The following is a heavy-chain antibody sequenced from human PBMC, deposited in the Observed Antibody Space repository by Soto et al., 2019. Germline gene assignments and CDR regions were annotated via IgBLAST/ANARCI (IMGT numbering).Heavy chain of an antibody. CDR1: GGSISSYY. Sequence: SETLSLTCTVSGGSISSYYWSWIRQPPGKGLEWIGYIYYSGSTNYNPSLKSRVTISVDTSKNQFSLKLSSVTAADTAVYYCAREGSGIAAAGAFDYWGQGTLVTVSS. D-gene: IGHD6-13*01. J-gene: IGHJ4*02. V-gene: IGHV4-59*01. CDR2: IYYSGST. CDR3: AREGSGIAAAGAFDY.